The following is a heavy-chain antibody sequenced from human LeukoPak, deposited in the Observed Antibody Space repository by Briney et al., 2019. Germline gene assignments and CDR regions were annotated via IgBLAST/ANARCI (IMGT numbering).Heavy chain of an antibody. CDR2: INPHSGDT. V-gene: IGHV1-2*02. Sequence: GASVKVSCKDSGYTFIDYYMQWVRQAPGQGSERMGWINPHSGDTNYAQKFQGRVTITRDTYNSKDYMEVSRLRAEDTAVYYCASISHVWSGYYTVHHDYWGQGTLVTVSS. CDR3: ASISHVWSGYYTVHHDY. D-gene: IGHD3-3*02. CDR1: GYTFIDYY. J-gene: IGHJ4*02.